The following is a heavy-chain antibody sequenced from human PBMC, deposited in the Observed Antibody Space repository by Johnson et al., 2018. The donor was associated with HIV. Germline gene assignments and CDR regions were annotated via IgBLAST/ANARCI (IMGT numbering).Heavy chain of an antibody. CDR1: GFTFSDYF. D-gene: IGHD1-26*01. Sequence: VQLVESGGGVVQPGRSLRLSCAASGFTFSDYFMSWIRQAPGKGLEYVSAISGSGGSTYYADSVKGRFTISRDNSKNTLYLQMNSLRAEDTAVYYCAKDRRELTPDAFDIWGQGTMFTVSS. CDR3: AKDRRELTPDAFDI. V-gene: IGHV3-23*04. J-gene: IGHJ3*02. CDR2: ISGSGGST.